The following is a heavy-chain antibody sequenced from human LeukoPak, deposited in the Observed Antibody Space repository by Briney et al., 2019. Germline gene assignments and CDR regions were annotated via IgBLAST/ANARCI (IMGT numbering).Heavy chain of an antibody. V-gene: IGHV7-4-1*01. Sequence: GASVKVSCKASGYTFTSCAMNWVRQAPGQGLEWMGWINTNTGNPTYAQGFTGRFVFSLDTSVSTAYLQICSLKAEDTAVYYCARGSRITIFGVVNSAFGIWGQGTMVTVSS. CDR3: ARGSRITIFGVVNSAFGI. CDR2: INTNTGNP. J-gene: IGHJ3*02. CDR1: GYTFTSCA. D-gene: IGHD3-3*01.